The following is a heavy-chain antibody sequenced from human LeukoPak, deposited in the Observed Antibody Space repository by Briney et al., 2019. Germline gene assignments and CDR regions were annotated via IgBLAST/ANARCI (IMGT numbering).Heavy chain of an antibody. CDR3: ARSVLMVYAIGY. CDR2: ISSSSSYI. Sequence: GGSLRLSCAASGFTFSSYSMNWVRQAPGKGLEWVSSISSSSSYIYYADSVEGRFTISRDNAKNSLYLQMNSLRAEDTAVYYCARSVLMVYAIGYWGQGTLVTVSS. CDR1: GFTFSSYS. D-gene: IGHD2-8*01. J-gene: IGHJ4*02. V-gene: IGHV3-21*01.